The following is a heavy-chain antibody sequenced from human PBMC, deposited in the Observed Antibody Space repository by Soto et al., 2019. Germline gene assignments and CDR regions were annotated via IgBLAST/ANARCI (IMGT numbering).Heavy chain of an antibody. V-gene: IGHV1-8*01. Sequence: GASVKVSCKASGYTFTSYDINWVRQATGQGLEWMGWMNPNSGNTGYAQKFQGRVTMTRNTSISTAYMELSSLRSEDTAVYYCARGTHPGIAVAGTYYYYYYYMDVWGKGTTVTVSS. J-gene: IGHJ6*03. D-gene: IGHD6-19*01. CDR2: MNPNSGNT. CDR1: GYTFTSYD. CDR3: ARGTHPGIAVAGTYYYYYYYMDV.